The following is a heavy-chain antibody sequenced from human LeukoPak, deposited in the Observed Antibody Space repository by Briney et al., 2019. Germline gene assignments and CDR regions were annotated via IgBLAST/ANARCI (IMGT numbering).Heavy chain of an antibody. V-gene: IGHV3-74*01. D-gene: IGHD3-10*01. CDR3: ARDNPKVGVRGVIPYYYYMDV. J-gene: IGHJ6*03. CDR1: GFTFSSYW. CDR2: INSDGSST. Sequence: PGGSLRLSCAASGFTFSSYWMHWVRQAPGKGLVWVSRINSDGSSTSYADSVKGRFTISRDNAKNTLYLQMNSLRAEDTAVYYCARDNPKVGVRGVIPYYYYMDVWGKGTTVTISS.